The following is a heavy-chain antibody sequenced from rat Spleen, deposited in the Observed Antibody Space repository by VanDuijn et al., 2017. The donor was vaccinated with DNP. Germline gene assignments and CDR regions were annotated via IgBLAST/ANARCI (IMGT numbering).Heavy chain of an antibody. Sequence: EVQLVESGGGLVQPGRSLKLSCVTSGFTFNNYWMTWIRQAPGKGLEWVASITNIGDNTYYPDSVKGRFSISRDNARSTLYLQMNSLRSEDTATYYCSSDWELYYWGQGVMVSVSS. CDR1: GFTFNNYW. V-gene: IGHV5-31*01. J-gene: IGHJ2*01. CDR3: SSDWELYY. CDR2: ITNIGDNT. D-gene: IGHD5-1*01.